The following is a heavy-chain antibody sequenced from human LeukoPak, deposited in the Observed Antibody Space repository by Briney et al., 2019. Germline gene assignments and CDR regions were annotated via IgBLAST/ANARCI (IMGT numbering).Heavy chain of an antibody. Sequence: GRSLRLSCAASGFTFSSYAMHWVRQAPGKGLEWVAVISYDGSNEYYADSVKGRFTISRDNSKNTLYLQMNSLRAEDTAVYYCARRLFTGYSSGWYNGFDYWGQGTLVTVSS. J-gene: IGHJ4*02. CDR2: ISYDGSNE. D-gene: IGHD6-19*01. CDR3: ARRLFTGYSSGWYNGFDY. V-gene: IGHV3-30*04. CDR1: GFTFSSYA.